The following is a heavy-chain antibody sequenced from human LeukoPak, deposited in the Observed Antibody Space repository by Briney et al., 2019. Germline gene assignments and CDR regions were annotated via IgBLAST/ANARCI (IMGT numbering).Heavy chain of an antibody. CDR2: IYSDGTT. V-gene: IGHV3-53*01. J-gene: IGHJ4*02. D-gene: IGHD3-9*01. CDR3: AREHYNVLPGRGGYFDY. Sequence: GGSLRLSCAVSGFTVRSNYMNWVRQAPGKGLEWVSVIYSDGTTYYADSVRGRFTISRDNSKNTLYLQMNSLRAEDTAVYYCAREHYNVLPGRGGYFDYWGQGTLVTVSS. CDR1: GFTVRSNY.